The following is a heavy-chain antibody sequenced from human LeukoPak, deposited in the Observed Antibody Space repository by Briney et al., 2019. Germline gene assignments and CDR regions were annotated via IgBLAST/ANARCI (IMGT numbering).Heavy chain of an antibody. CDR3: ARDGVD. V-gene: IGHV3-7*01. J-gene: IGHJ4*02. Sequence: GGSLRLSCAASAFTFSSYWMSWVRQAPGKGLEWVANIKQDGSEKYYVDSVKGRFTISRDNAKNSVYLQMNSLRAEDTAVYYCARDGVDWGQGTLVTVSS. CDR2: IKQDGSEK. CDR1: AFTFSSYW. D-gene: IGHD2-8*01.